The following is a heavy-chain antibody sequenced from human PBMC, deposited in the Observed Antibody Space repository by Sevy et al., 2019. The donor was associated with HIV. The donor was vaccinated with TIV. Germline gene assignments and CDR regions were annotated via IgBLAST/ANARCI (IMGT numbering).Heavy chain of an antibody. CDR1: GGSINSDH. CDR2: VYYTGGT. CDR3: ARRNDFDI. Sequence: SETLSLTCTVSGGSINSDHWNWIRQPPGKGLEWIGYVYYTGGTNYNPSLKNRVTISVDRTKNQFTLKLTSVTAADTAVYYCARRNDFDIWGQGTMVTISS. J-gene: IGHJ3*02. V-gene: IGHV4-59*08.